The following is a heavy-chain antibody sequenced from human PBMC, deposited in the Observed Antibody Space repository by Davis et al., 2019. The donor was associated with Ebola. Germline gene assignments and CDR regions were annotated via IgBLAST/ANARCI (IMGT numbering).Heavy chain of an antibody. CDR1: GFTFNKYW. D-gene: IGHD2-2*01. CDR3: ARGTHYAHDY. J-gene: IGHJ4*02. Sequence: PGGSLRLSCAASGFTFNKYWMHWVRHAPGKGLVYVSRISSDGGITSYADSVKGRFTISRDNAKNTLYLQMNSLRDEDTAVYYCARGTHYAHDYRGQGTLVTVSS. CDR2: ISSDGGIT. V-gene: IGHV3-74*01.